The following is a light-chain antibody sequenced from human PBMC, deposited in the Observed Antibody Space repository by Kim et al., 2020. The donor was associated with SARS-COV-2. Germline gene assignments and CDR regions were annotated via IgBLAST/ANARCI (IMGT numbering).Light chain of an antibody. Sequence: QTATSTSTSNNYNVGNQAAAWLQQHPGHPPKLIFTRGNSRPSGISERFSASRSGNTASLTIIGLQPEDESDYYCSAWDISLNAVVFGGGTQLTVL. CDR2: RGN. J-gene: IGLJ3*02. CDR1: NYNVGNQA. CDR3: SAWDISLNAVV. V-gene: IGLV10-54*01.